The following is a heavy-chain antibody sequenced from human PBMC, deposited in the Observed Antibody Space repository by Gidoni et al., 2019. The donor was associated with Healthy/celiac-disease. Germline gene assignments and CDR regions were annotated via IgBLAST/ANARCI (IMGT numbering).Heavy chain of an antibody. D-gene: IGHD6-13*01. Sequence: QITLKESGPTLVKPTQTLTLTCPFSGFSLSTSGVGVGWIRQPPGKALEWLALIYWNDDKRYSPSLKSRLTITKDTSKNQVVLTMTNMDPVDTATYYCAHRPVSYSSSWYFDYWGQGTLVTVSS. V-gene: IGHV2-5*01. CDR3: AHRPVSYSSSWYFDY. J-gene: IGHJ4*02. CDR2: IYWNDDK. CDR1: GFSLSTSGVG.